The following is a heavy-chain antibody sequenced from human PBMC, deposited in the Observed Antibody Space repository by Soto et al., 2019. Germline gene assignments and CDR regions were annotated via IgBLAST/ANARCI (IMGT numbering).Heavy chain of an antibody. CDR2: ISHFGST. V-gene: IGHV4-34*01. Sequence: SDTLSLTCAVYGGSFTGYYWSWIRQSPGKGLEWIGEISHFGSTKYNPSLKSRVIISVDMSKNQFSLKLTSVTAADTAVYYCARRGLVGATTFDYWGQGTLVTVS. J-gene: IGHJ4*02. CDR3: ARRGLVGATTFDY. D-gene: IGHD1-26*01. CDR1: GGSFTGYY.